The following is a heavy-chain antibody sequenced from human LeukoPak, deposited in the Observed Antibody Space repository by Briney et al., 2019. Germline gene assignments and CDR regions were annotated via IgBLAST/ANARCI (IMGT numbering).Heavy chain of an antibody. J-gene: IGHJ5*02. CDR3: ARGSSWENWFDP. Sequence: SGPALVDPTQTLTLTCTFSGFSLSTSGVGVGWIRQPPGKALEWLALIYWNDDKLYSPSLKSRLTITKDTSKNQVVLTMTNMDPVDTATYYCARGSSWENWFDPWGQGTLVTVSS. V-gene: IGHV2-5*01. CDR2: IYWNDDK. CDR1: GFSLSTSGVG. D-gene: IGHD6-13*01.